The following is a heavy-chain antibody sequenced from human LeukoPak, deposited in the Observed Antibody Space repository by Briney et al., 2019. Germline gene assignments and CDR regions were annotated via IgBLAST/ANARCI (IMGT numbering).Heavy chain of an antibody. Sequence: ASVKVSCKASGYTFTGYYMHWVRQAPGQGLEWMGWINPNSGGTNYAQKFQGRVTMTRDTSISTAYMELSRLRSDDTAVYYCARVGLGEWSGRYYFDYWGQGTLLTVST. V-gene: IGHV1-2*02. J-gene: IGHJ4*02. CDR2: INPNSGGT. CDR3: ARVGLGEWSGRYYFDY. CDR1: GYTFTGYY. D-gene: IGHD3-10*01.